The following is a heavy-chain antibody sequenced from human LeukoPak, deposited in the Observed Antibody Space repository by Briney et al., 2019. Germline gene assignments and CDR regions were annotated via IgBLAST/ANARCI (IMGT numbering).Heavy chain of an antibody. Sequence: PGGSLRLSYAASGFNFITAAMTWVRQAPGKGLEWVSLIGSSGGSTYYADSEKGRFTISRDNFNHTLSLQMNSLRVEDTAIYYCVKDIQLSTWGLGTMVTVSS. V-gene: IGHV3-23*01. CDR1: GFNFITAA. D-gene: IGHD5-24*01. CDR2: IGSSGGST. J-gene: IGHJ3*01. CDR3: VKDIQLST.